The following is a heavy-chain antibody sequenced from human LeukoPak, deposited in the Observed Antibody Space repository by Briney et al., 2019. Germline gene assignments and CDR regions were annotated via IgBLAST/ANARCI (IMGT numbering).Heavy chain of an antibody. CDR3: ARAPSIDAHQFDN. J-gene: IGHJ5*02. Sequence: PGRSLRLSCAASGFTFSKYAMDWVRQAPGKGLDWVASISFDGSDVYYAASVKGRLTISRDYSKDTVSLQINSLRTEDTAVYYCARAPSIDAHQFDNWGRGTLVTVSS. D-gene: IGHD6-6*01. V-gene: IGHV3-30-3*01. CDR2: ISFDGSDV. CDR1: GFTFSKYA.